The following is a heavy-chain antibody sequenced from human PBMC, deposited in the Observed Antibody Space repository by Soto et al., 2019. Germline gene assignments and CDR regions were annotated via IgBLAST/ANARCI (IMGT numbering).Heavy chain of an antibody. CDR1: GYTFTGYY. V-gene: IGHV1-2*04. J-gene: IGHJ6*02. Sequence: GASVKVSCKASGYTFTGYYMHWLRQAPGQGLEWMGWINPNSGGTNYAQKFQGWVTMTRDTSISTAYMELSRLRSDDTAVYYCARDSIVGATSVDYGMDVWGQGTTVTVSS. D-gene: IGHD1-26*01. CDR2: INPNSGGT. CDR3: ARDSIVGATSVDYGMDV.